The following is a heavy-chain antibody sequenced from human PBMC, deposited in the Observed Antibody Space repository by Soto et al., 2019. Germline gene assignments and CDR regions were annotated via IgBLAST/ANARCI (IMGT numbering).Heavy chain of an antibody. V-gene: IGHV4-39*01. Sequence: SEMLSLTCTVSGGSISSSSYYWGWIRQPPGKGLEWIGSIYYSGSTYYNPSLKSRVTISVDTSKNQFSLKLSSVTAADTAVYYCARRHKWEHYYFDYWGQGTLVTVSS. J-gene: IGHJ4*02. CDR1: GGSISSSSYY. CDR3: ARRHKWEHYYFDY. CDR2: IYYSGST. D-gene: IGHD1-26*01.